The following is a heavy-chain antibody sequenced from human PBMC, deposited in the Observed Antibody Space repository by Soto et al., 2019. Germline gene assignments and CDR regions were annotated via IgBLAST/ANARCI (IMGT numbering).Heavy chain of an antibody. CDR1: GGTFSSYT. Sequence: SVKVSCKVSGGTFSSYTFSWVRQAPGQGLEWMGGITPIFGTSRYSQKFQGRVTITADESTTTAYMELRSLRSDDTAVYYCARGMGAIPIFDYWGQGTLVTVSS. CDR3: ARGMGAIPIFDY. D-gene: IGHD1-26*01. J-gene: IGHJ4*02. V-gene: IGHV1-69*13. CDR2: ITPIFGTS.